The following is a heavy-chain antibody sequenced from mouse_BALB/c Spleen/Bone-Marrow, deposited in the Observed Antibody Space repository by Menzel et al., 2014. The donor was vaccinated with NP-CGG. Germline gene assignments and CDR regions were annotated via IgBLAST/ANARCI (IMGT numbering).Heavy chain of an antibody. V-gene: IGHV1-15*01. Sequence: VQLQQSGAELVRPGASVTLSCTASGYTFTDYEMHWVKQTPVHGLEWIGAIDPETGGTAYNQKFKGKATLTADKSTSPAFLKSRSMPAEAAAVYYCTRDGSSRWYFGVWGPGTSVTVSS. J-gene: IGHJ1*01. CDR3: TRDGSSRWYFGV. D-gene: IGHD1-1*01. CDR1: GYTFTDYE. CDR2: IDPETGGT.